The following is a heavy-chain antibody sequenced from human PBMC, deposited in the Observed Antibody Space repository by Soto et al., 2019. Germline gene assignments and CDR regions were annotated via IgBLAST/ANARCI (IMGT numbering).Heavy chain of an antibody. D-gene: IGHD5-12*01. CDR3: ARDGYNSFLAF. CDR1: GYAFTNYY. CDR2: VNPSGGGT. J-gene: IGHJ4*02. Sequence: QVQLVQSGAEVKMPGASVKISCKASGYAFTNYYIHWVRQAPGQGLEWMGIVNPSGGGTSYAQNFQGRVTMTRDTSTSTVSMELSGLRSEDTAVYYCARDGYNSFLAFWGQGTLVTVSS. V-gene: IGHV1-46*01.